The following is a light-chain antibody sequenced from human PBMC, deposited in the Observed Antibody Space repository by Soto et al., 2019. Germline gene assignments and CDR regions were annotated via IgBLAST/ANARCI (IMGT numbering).Light chain of an antibody. CDR1: QSVSSNH. V-gene: IGKV3-20*01. J-gene: IGKJ1*01. Sequence: DIVLTQSPGTLSLSPGERATLSCRATQSVSSNHLAWYQQKPSQAPRLLIYGGSSRATGIPVRFSGSGSETDFTLTITRLEPEDLAVYYCQQYSSSRTFGQGTKVEIK. CDR2: GGS. CDR3: QQYSSSRT.